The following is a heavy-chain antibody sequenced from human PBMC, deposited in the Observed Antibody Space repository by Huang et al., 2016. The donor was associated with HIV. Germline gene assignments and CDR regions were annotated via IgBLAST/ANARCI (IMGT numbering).Heavy chain of an antibody. CDR1: GYTFSNYD. Sequence: QVQLVQSGAEVKKPGASVKVACKASGYTFSNYDINWVRQAPGQGLEWMGWMKPNGGNTCYAPQFQGRVTMTRRTSINTAYMELSRLGFEDTAVYYCATLPPVNYGRSGGRVRDYWGQGSLVTVSS. CDR3: ATLPPVNYGRSGGRVRDY. D-gene: IGHD2-15*01. CDR2: MKPNGGNT. J-gene: IGHJ4*02. V-gene: IGHV1-8*01.